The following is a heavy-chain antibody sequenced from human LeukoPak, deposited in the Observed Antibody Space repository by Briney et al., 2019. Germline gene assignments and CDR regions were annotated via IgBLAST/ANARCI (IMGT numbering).Heavy chain of an antibody. CDR2: INPSGGST. CDR1: GYTFTSDY. CDR3: ASSSSPYYMDV. J-gene: IGHJ6*03. Sequence: ASVKVSCKASGYTFTSDYMHWVGQAPGQGVERMEIINPSGGSTSYAQKFQGRVPMTRDTSTSTVYMELSRLRSDDTAVYYCASSSSPYYMDVWGKGTTVTVSS. D-gene: IGHD6-6*01. V-gene: IGHV1-46*01.